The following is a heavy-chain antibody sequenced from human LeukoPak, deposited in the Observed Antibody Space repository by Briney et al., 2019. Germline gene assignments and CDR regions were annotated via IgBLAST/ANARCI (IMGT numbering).Heavy chain of an antibody. J-gene: IGHJ4*02. V-gene: IGHV3-74*01. Sequence: GGSLRLSCAASGFTFSSYWMHWVRQAPGKGLVWVSRINTDGSSTSYADSVKGRFTISRDNAKNTLYLQMNSLRAEDTAVYYCFLVSDSCSSTSCLNFDYWGQGTLVTVSS. D-gene: IGHD2-2*01. CDR2: INTDGSST. CDR3: FLVSDSCSSTSCLNFDY. CDR1: GFTFSSYW.